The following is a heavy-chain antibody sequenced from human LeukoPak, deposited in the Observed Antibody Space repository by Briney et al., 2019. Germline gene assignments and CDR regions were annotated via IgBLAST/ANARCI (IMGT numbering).Heavy chain of an antibody. V-gene: IGHV4-61*02. J-gene: IGHJ5*02. CDR3: ARGIMITFGGGNWFDP. D-gene: IGHD3-16*01. CDR2: IYTSGST. CDR1: GGSISSGSYY. Sequence: PSETLSLTCTVSGGSISSGSYYWSWIRQPAGKGLEWIGRIYTSGSTNYNPSLKSRVTISADKSKNQFSLKLSSVTAADTAVYYCARGIMITFGGGNWFDPWGQGTLITVSS.